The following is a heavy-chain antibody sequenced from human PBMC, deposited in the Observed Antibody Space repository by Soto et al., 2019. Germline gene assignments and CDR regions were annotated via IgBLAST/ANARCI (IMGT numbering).Heavy chain of an antibody. CDR2: IVVGSGNT. V-gene: IGHV1-58*01. CDR1: GGTFSSSA. J-gene: IGHJ2*01. CDR3: AAGSGYSRGYFDL. D-gene: IGHD6-13*01. Sequence: SVKVSCKASGGTFSSSAVQWVRQARGQRLEWIGWIVVGSGNTNYAQKFQERVTITRDMSTSTAYMELSSLRSEDTAVYYCAAGSGYSRGYFDLWGRGTLVTVSS.